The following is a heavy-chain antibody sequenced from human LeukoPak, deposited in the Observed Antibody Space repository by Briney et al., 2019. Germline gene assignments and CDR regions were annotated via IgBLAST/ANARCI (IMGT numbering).Heavy chain of an antibody. CDR1: GYTFTSYG. CDR3: ARDPLRPGRGDFDY. D-gene: IGHD3-16*01. V-gene: IGHV1-18*01. Sequence: ASVKVSCKASGYTFTSYGISWVRQAPGQGLEWMGWISAYNGNTNYAQKLQGRVTMTTDTSTSTAYMELRSLRSDDTAVYYCARDPLRPGRGDFDYWGQGTLVTVSS. CDR2: ISAYNGNT. J-gene: IGHJ4*02.